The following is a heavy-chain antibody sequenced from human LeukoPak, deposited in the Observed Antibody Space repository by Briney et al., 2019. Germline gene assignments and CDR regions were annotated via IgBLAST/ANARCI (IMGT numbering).Heavy chain of an antibody. CDR3: ARTGAKLVMYYFDY. J-gene: IGHJ4*02. V-gene: IGHV3-43D*03. CDR1: GFTFDDYA. D-gene: IGHD1-26*01. Sequence: PGGSLRLSCAASGFTFDDYAMHWVRQAPGKGLEWVSLISWDGGSTYYADSVKGRFTISRDNAKNSLYLQMNSLRAEDTAVYYCARTGAKLVMYYFDYWGQGTLVTVSS. CDR2: ISWDGGST.